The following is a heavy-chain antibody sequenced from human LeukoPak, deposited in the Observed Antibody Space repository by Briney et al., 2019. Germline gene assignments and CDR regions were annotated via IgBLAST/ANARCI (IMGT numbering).Heavy chain of an antibody. CDR1: GFTFSSYW. CDR3: ARVASGSWNWFDP. CDR2: INTDGGTT. V-gene: IGHV3-74*01. D-gene: IGHD1-26*01. Sequence: GGSLRLSCAASGFTFSSYWMHWVRQAPGKGLVWVSRINTDGGTTTYADSVKGRFTISRDNAKNTLYLQMSSLRAEDTAVYYCARVASGSWNWFDPWGQGTLVTVSS. J-gene: IGHJ5*02.